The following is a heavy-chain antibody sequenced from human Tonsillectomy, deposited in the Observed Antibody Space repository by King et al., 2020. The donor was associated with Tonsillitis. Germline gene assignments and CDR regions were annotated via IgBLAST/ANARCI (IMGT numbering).Heavy chain of an antibody. Sequence: VQLQQWGAGLLKPSETLSLNCAVYGGSLSGYSWSWIRQPPGRGLEWIGEINHSGSTEYNPSLESRVAMSVDTSKNQFSLKLSSVTAADTAVYYCARVANYYYYMDVWGEGTTVTVSS. CDR1: GGSLSGYS. V-gene: IGHV4-34*01. CDR3: ARVANYYYYMDV. CDR2: INHSGST. J-gene: IGHJ6*03.